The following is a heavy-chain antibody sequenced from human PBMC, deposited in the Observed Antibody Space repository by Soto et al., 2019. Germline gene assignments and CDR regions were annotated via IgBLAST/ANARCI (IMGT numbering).Heavy chain of an antibody. CDR2: IYYSGST. Sequence: SETLSLTCTVSGGSISSYYWSWIRQPPGKGLEWIGYIYYSGSTNYNPSLKSRVTISVDTSKNQFSRKLSSVTAADTAVYYCARDTVTISYYYYGMDVWGQGTTVTVS. CDR1: GGSISSYY. V-gene: IGHV4-59*01. J-gene: IGHJ6*02. D-gene: IGHD4-17*01. CDR3: ARDTVTISYYYYGMDV.